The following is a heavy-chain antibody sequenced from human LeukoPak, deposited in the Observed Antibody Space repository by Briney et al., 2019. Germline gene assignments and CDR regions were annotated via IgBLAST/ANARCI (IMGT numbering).Heavy chain of an antibody. D-gene: IGHD5-24*01. J-gene: IGHJ6*02. CDR3: ARARSMTTIGYYYYGMDV. CDR2: ISNDGSNK. CDR1: GFIFSSYA. Sequence: GGSLRLSCAASGFIFSSYAMHWVRQAPGKGLEWVAVISNDGSNKYYADSVKGRFTISRDNSKNTLYLQMNSLRAEDTAVYYCARARSMTTIGYYYYGMDVWGQGTTVTVSS. V-gene: IGHV3-30*04.